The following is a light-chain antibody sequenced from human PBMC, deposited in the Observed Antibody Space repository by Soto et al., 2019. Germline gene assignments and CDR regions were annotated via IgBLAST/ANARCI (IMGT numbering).Light chain of an antibody. CDR3: QQRSNSYT. CDR1: QSVSSY. J-gene: IGKJ2*01. V-gene: IGKV3-11*01. Sequence: EIVLTQSPATLSLSPGERATLSCRASQSVSSYLAWYQQKPGQAPRLLIYDASNRATGIPARFSGSGSGTDFTLTSSSQEPEDFAVYYCQQRSNSYTFGQGTKREIK. CDR2: DAS.